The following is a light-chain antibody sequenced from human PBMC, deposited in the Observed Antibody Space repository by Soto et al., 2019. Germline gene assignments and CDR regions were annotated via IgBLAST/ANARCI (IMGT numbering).Light chain of an antibody. Sequence: QLVLTQPPSVSGAPGQRVTISCTGSSSNIGAGFDVHWYQQLPGTAPKLLIYGNTNRPSGVPDRFSGSRSVTSASLAITGLQAEEEADYYCQSYDSSLSGWVFGGGTKVTVL. CDR2: GNT. CDR3: QSYDSSLSGWV. CDR1: SSNIGAGFD. J-gene: IGLJ3*02. V-gene: IGLV1-40*01.